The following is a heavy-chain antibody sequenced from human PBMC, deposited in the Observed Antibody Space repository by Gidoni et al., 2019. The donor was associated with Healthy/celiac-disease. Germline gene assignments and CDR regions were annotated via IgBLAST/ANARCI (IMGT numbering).Heavy chain of an antibody. D-gene: IGHD6-6*01. V-gene: IGHV3-11*05. CDR3: ARGRSSSGY. Sequence: QVQLVESGGGLVKPGAPLRPPCAAYGFTFSDYYMSWIRQAPGKGLEWVTYSSSSSNYTNYPDSVKGRLTISRDNAKNSLYLEKNSLRAEGTAVYYCARGRSSSGYWGQGTLVNVSS. J-gene: IGHJ4*02. CDR2: SSSSSNYT. CDR1: GFTFSDYY.